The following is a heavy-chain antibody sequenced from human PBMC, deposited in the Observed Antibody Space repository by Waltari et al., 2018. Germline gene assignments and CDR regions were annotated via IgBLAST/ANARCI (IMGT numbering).Heavy chain of an antibody. J-gene: IGHJ6*03. CDR3: ARAHSGSYYARYYYYMDV. Sequence: QLQLQESGPGLVKPSETLSLTCTVSGGSISSSSYYWGWIRQPPGKGLEWIGRIYYSGSTYYNPSLKSRVTISVDTSKNQFSLKLSSVTAADTAVYYCARAHSGSYYARYYYYMDVWGKGTTVTISS. CDR1: GGSISSSSYY. D-gene: IGHD1-26*01. V-gene: IGHV4-39*07. CDR2: IYYSGST.